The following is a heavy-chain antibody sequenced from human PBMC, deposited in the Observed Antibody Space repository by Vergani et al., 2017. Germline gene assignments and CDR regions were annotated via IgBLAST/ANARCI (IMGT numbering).Heavy chain of an antibody. V-gene: IGHV4-61*02. CDR1: GGSISSGSYY. J-gene: IGHJ5*02. D-gene: IGHD2-15*01. Sequence: QVQLQESGPGLVKPSQTLSLTCTVSGGSISSGSYYWTWIRQPAGKGLEWIGRIYTSGSTNYNPSLKSRVTISLDTSKNQFSLKLSSVTAADTAVYYCTRHWAVVAANNWFDPWGQGTLVTVSS. CDR2: IYTSGST. CDR3: TRHWAVVAANNWFDP.